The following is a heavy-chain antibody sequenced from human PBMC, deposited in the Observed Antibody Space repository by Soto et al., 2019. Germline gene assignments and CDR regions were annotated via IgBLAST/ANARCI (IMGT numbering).Heavy chain of an antibody. CDR3: AKDGSGYSYGYIAY. J-gene: IGHJ4*02. V-gene: IGHV3-30*18. CDR2: ISYDGSNK. D-gene: IGHD5-18*01. Sequence: QVQLVESGGGVVQPGRSLRLSCAASGFTFSSYGMHWVRQAPGKGLEWVAVISYDGSNKYYADSVKGRFTISRDNSKNPLYLQMNRLRAEDTAVYYCAKDGSGYSYGYIAYWGQGTLVTVSS. CDR1: GFTFSSYG.